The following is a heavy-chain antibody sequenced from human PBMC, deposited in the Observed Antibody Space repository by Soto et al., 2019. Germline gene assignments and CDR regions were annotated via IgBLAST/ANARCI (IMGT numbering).Heavy chain of an antibody. J-gene: IGHJ5*02. CDR1: GYTFTSYG. D-gene: IGHD3-22*01. CDR3: ARGKSAPYYYDSSGYYGWFDP. Sequence: GASVKVSCKASGYTFTSYGISWVRQAPGQGLEWMGWISAYNGNTNYAQKLQGRVTMTTDTSTSTAYMELRSLRSDDTAVYYCARGKSAPYYYDSSGYYGWFDPWGQGTLVTVSS. CDR2: ISAYNGNT. V-gene: IGHV1-18*01.